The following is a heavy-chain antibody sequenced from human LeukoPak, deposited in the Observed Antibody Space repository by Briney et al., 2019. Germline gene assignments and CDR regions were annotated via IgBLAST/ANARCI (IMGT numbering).Heavy chain of an antibody. CDR1: SGSICSSSYY. CDR2: IYDSGVA. V-gene: IGHV4-39*01. Sequence: SETLSLTCTVSSGSICSSSYYWVWMRHPPGKGLEWIGSIYDSGVAYYNPTINSRVTISVDASKSHFSLRLSSVTAAATAVYYCARQVNSMAGTHFDVWGLGTLVPVSS. D-gene: IGHD6-19*01. J-gene: IGHJ4*02. CDR3: ARQVNSMAGTHFDV.